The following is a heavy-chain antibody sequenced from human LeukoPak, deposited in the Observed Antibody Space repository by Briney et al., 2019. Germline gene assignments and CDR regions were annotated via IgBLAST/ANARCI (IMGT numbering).Heavy chain of an antibody. D-gene: IGHD1-14*01. CDR1: GFIVSSYY. CDR3: ARGYNPPHQGMSYRGKYGGDAFDI. Sequence: GGSLRLSCSVSGFIVSSYYMTWVRQAPGKGLEWVSLIYTGGTTSYTDSVKGRFTISRDTSKNTLYLQMNSLRAEDTAIYYCARGYNPPHQGMSYRGKYGGDAFDIWGQGTLVTVSS. V-gene: IGHV3-53*01. J-gene: IGHJ3*02. CDR2: IYTGGTT.